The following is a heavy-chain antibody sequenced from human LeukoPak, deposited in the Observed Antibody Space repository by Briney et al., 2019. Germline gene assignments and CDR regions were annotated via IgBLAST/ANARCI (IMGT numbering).Heavy chain of an antibody. CDR3: VKLRTGTATNFDY. Sequence: GGSLRLSCAASGFTFSSYAMSWVRQAPGKGLEWVSGISGGGGSTYYADSVKGRFTISRDNSKDTLYLQMNSLRAEDTAVYYCVKLRTGTATNFDYWGQGTLVTVSS. D-gene: IGHD1-1*01. V-gene: IGHV3-23*01. CDR2: ISGGGGST. J-gene: IGHJ4*02. CDR1: GFTFSSYA.